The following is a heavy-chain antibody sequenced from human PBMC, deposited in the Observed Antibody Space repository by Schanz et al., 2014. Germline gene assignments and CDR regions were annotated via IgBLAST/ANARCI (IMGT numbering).Heavy chain of an antibody. Sequence: EVQLVESGGGLVQPGESLRLSCAVSGFSFSSYSMSRVRQAPGKGLEWIAYISSGGTTIYYADSVKGRFTISRDNAKSSLYLQMNSLRDEDTAVYYCAATPILADWGQGTLVAVSS. V-gene: IGHV3-48*02. D-gene: IGHD3-3*01. CDR1: GFSFSSYS. CDR3: AATPILAD. CDR2: ISSGGTTI. J-gene: IGHJ4*02.